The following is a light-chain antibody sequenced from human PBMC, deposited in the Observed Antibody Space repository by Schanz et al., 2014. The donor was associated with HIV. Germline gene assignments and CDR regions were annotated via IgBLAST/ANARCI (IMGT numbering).Light chain of an antibody. CDR2: GDN. Sequence: QSVLTQPPSLSGAPGQWVTVSCSGGSSNIGAGFDVHWYQQLPGTAPKLLIYGDNSRPSGVPDRFSGSTSDTSASLAISGLQSEDEADYYCAAWDDNLDGWVFGGGTKLTVL. J-gene: IGLJ3*02. CDR1: SSNIGAGFD. V-gene: IGLV1-40*01. CDR3: AAWDDNLDGWV.